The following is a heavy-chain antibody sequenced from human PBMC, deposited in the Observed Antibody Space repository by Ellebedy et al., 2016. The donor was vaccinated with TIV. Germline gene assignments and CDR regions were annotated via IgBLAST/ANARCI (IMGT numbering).Heavy chain of an antibody. Sequence: SETLSLXXSVSGVSIDAYYWNWIRQTPGRGLEWIGYMSTNGGSKFNPSLKNRVAISIDTSTSQISLKVTSVIAADTATYFCASLGADRGAGFDNWGPGVLVSVS. V-gene: IGHV4-59*01. D-gene: IGHD3-16*01. CDR1: GVSIDAYY. CDR2: MSTNGGS. J-gene: IGHJ4*02. CDR3: ASLGADRGAGFDN.